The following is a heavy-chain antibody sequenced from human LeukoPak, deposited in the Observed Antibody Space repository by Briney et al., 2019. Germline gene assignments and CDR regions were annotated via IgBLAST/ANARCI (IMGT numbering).Heavy chain of an antibody. V-gene: IGHV3-23*01. CDR1: GFTFSSYA. CDR3: AKGDVVVVAATPSWFDP. D-gene: IGHD2-15*01. CDR2: ISGSGGST. J-gene: IGHJ5*02. Sequence: PGGSLRLSCAASGFTFSSYAMSWVRQAPGKGLEWVSAISGSGGSTYYADSVKGRFTISRYNSKNTRYLQMNSLRAEDTAVYYCAKGDVVVVAATPSWFDPWGQGTLVTVSS.